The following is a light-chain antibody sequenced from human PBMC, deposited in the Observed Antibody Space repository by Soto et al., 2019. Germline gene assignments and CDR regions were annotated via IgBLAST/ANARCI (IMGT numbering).Light chain of an antibody. CDR1: QSVLDRSNNKNY. J-gene: IGKJ3*01. CDR2: WAS. V-gene: IGKV4-1*01. Sequence: DIVMTQSPDSLAVSLGERATINCKSSQSVLDRSNNKNYLAWYQQKPGQPPKLLISWASTRESGVPDRFSGSGSGTDFTLTISSLQAEDVAVYSCQQYYSSPFTFGPGTKVDIK. CDR3: QQYYSSPFT.